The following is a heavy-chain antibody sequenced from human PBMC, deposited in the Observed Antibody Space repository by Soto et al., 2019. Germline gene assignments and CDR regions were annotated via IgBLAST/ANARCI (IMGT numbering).Heavy chain of an antibody. CDR2: IYTSGST. Sequence: SETLSLTCSASGGSISGYCWSWIRQAAGKGLEWIGRIYTSGSTNYYPSLNSRITTSVDKTTNQSSLHQSTMTAADTAADYCARDYSVGQYGMDVWGQGTTVTVSS. V-gene: IGHV4-4*07. CDR3: ARDYSVGQYGMDV. J-gene: IGHJ6*02. D-gene: IGHD4-4*01. CDR1: GGSISGYC.